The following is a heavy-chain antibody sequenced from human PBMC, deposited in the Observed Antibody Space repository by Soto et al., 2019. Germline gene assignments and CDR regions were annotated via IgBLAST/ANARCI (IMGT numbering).Heavy chain of an antibody. CDR1: GFTFSSYV. D-gene: IGHD3-3*01. V-gene: IGHV3-30-3*01. CDR2: ISYDGSNK. CDR3: ARENVLRFLEWLEADGMDV. J-gene: IGHJ6*02. Sequence: QVQLVESGGGVVQPGRSLRLSCAASGFTFSSYVMHWVRQAPGKGLEWGAVISYDGSNKYYADSVKGRFTISRDNSKNTLYLQMTSLRAEDTAVYYCARENVLRFLEWLEADGMDVWGQGTTVTVSS.